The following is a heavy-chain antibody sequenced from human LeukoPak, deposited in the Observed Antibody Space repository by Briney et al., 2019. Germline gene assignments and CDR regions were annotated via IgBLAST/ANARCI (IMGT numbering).Heavy chain of an antibody. CDR1: GYTLTELS. Sequence: ASVKVSCKVSGYTLTELSMHWVRQAPGKGREWMGVCDPEDGETIYAQKFQGRVTMTEHTSTDTAYMELSSLRSEDTAVYYCATSQGWELLSSYYGMDVWGQGTTVTVSS. CDR3: ATSQGWELLSSYYGMDV. J-gene: IGHJ6*02. V-gene: IGHV1-24*01. D-gene: IGHD1-26*01. CDR2: CDPEDGET.